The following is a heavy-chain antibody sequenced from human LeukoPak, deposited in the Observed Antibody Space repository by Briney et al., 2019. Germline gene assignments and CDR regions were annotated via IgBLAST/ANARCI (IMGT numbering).Heavy chain of an antibody. CDR1: GFTFSDYL. CDR3: AREWEVPSYFDY. D-gene: IGHD1-26*01. Sequence: GGSLRLSCVASGFTFSDYLMHWVRQAPGKGLVWVANIKEDGSEKYYVDSVRGRFTISRDNAKKSLFLQMNSLRAEDTALYYCAREWEVPSYFDYWGRGILVIVSS. V-gene: IGHV3-7*01. J-gene: IGHJ4*02. CDR2: IKEDGSEK.